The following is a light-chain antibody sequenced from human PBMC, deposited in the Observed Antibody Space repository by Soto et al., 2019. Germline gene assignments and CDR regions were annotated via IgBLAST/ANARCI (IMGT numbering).Light chain of an antibody. V-gene: IGKV1-5*01. Sequence: DIQMTQSPSTLSASVGDRVTITCRASQSIDSWLAWYQQKPGEAPKLLIFDVFNLETGVPARFSGSGSGTEFTLTISSLQPDDFATYYCQQYRSYWTFGQGTKVDIK. J-gene: IGKJ1*01. CDR2: DVF. CDR1: QSIDSW. CDR3: QQYRSYWT.